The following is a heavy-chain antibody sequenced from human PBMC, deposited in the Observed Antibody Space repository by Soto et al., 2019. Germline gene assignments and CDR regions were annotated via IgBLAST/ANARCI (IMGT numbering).Heavy chain of an antibody. Sequence: QVQLQESGPGLVKPSGTLSLTCAVSGGSISSSNWWSWVRQPPGKGLEWIGDIYHSGSTNYNPSLKSRVNIAVDKSKNEFPLKLSSVPAADTAVYYCARRPFIAAAGWLDYWGQGTLVTVSS. CDR1: GGSISSSNW. CDR3: ARRPFIAAAGWLDY. V-gene: IGHV4-4*02. J-gene: IGHJ4*02. D-gene: IGHD6-13*01. CDR2: IYHSGST.